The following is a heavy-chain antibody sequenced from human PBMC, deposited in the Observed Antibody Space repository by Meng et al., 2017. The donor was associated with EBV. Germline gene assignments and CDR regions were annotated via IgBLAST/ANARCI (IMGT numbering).Heavy chain of an antibody. Sequence: VQCVQSGGDLVKPGGSLRLSCAASGFIFSASYMSWIRQTPGKGLEWISYISNSGTTIKYADSVKGRFTISRDNAKNSLYLQMNSLRADDTAVYYCARGSGRWTFDYWGQGTLVTVSS. V-gene: IGHV3-11*01. CDR1: GFIFSASY. J-gene: IGHJ4*02. CDR3: ARGSGRWTFDY. D-gene: IGHD1-26*01. CDR2: ISNSGTTI.